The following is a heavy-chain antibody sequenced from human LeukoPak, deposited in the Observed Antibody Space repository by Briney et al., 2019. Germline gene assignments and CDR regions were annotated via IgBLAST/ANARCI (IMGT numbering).Heavy chain of an antibody. CDR1: GGSISSGDYY. CDR3: ARGDYYGSGSYRY. D-gene: IGHD3-10*01. CDR2: IYYSGST. Sequence: SQTLSLTCAVSGGSISSGDYYWSWIRQPPGKGLEWIGYIYYSGSTYYNPSLKSRVTISVDTSKNQFSLKLSSVTAADTAVYYRARGDYYGSGSYRYWGQGTLVTVSS. V-gene: IGHV4-30-4*01. J-gene: IGHJ4*02.